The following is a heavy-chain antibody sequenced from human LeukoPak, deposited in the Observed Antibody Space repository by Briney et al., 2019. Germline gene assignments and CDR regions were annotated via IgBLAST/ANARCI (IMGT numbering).Heavy chain of an antibody. V-gene: IGHV3-15*01. CDR1: GFIFSDYS. J-gene: IGHJ4*02. D-gene: IGHD5-24*01. CDR2: IKSKTDGGTT. CDR3: TTQDGYKRFDY. Sequence: PGGSLRLSCVASGFIFSDYSMDWVRQAPGKGLEWVGRIKSKTDGGTTDYAAPVKGRFTISRDDSKNTLYLQMNSLKTEDTAVYYCTTQDGYKRFDYWGQGTLVTVSS.